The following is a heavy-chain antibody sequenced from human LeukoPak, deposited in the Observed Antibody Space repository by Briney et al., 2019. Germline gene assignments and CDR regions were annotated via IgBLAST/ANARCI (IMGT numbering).Heavy chain of an antibody. CDR1: GYTFTSYY. V-gene: IGHV1-46*01. J-gene: IGHJ4*02. CDR2: INPSGGST. Sequence: ASVKVSCKASGYTFTSYYMHWVRQAPGQGLEWMGIINPSGGSTSYAQKFQGRVTMTRDMSTSTDYMELSSLRSEDTAVYYCARGGNDYYDSSGFDYWGQGTLVTVSS. CDR3: ARGGNDYYDSSGFDY. D-gene: IGHD3-22*01.